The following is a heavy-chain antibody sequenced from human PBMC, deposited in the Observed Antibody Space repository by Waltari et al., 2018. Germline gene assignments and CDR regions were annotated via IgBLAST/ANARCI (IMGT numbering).Heavy chain of an antibody. CDR1: GFPFSSYE. CDR3: ARAPKRTSSEVDY. CDR2: MNQDGSEK. V-gene: IGHV3-7*01. J-gene: IGHJ4*02. Sequence: EVQLVESGGGLVQPGGSLRLSCAASGFPFSSYEMNWVRQAPGKGLEWVANMNQDGSEKNYVDSVKGRFTISRDNAKNSLSLQMNSLRVEDTAVYYCARAPKRTSSEVDYWGQGTLVTVSS. D-gene: IGHD6-19*01.